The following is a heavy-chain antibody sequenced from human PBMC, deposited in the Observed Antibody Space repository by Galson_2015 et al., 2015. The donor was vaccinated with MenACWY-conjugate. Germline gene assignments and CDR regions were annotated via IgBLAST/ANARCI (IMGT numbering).Heavy chain of an antibody. D-gene: IGHD3-3*01. J-gene: IGHJ6*02. CDR1: GYTFTSYY. CDR3: ARDPITIFGVVITLEYGMDV. V-gene: IGHV1-46*01. CDR2: INPSGGST. Sequence: SVKVSCKASGYTFTSYYMHWVRQAPGQGLEWMGIINPSGGSTSYAQKFQGRVTMTRDTSTSTVYMELSSLRSEDTAVYYCARDPITIFGVVITLEYGMDVWGQGTTVTVSS.